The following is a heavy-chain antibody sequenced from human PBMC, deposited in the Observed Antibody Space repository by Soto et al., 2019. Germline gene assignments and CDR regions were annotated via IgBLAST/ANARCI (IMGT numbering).Heavy chain of an antibody. CDR2: IIPIFPTP. CDR3: ARDKDRQQLGGNYYYIMDV. J-gene: IGHJ6*02. V-gene: IGHV1-69*12. D-gene: IGHD3-3*02. Sequence: QVQLVQSGAEVKKPGSSVRISCKASGGSFRTNAFSWVRQAPGQGLEWMGGIIPIFPTPDYAQKFQGRVTITADESTTTTYMELSSLRSEDTATYYCARDKDRQQLGGNYYYIMDVWGQGTTVTVSS. CDR1: GGSFRTNA.